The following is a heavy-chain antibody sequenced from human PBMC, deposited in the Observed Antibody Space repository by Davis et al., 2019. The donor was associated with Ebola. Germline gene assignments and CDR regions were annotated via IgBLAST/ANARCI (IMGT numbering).Heavy chain of an antibody. CDR3: ARDRGDRSGDYCDY. D-gene: IGHD6-19*01. CDR2: ISWNSNTI. J-gene: IGHJ4*02. Sequence: PGGSLRLSCAASGFTFDDHAMHWVRQAPGKGLEWVAGISWNSNTINYGDSVKGRFTISRDNAKNILYLQMNSLRVEDTAVYYCARDRGDRSGDYCDYWGQGTLVTVSS. V-gene: IGHV3-9*01. CDR1: GFTFDDHA.